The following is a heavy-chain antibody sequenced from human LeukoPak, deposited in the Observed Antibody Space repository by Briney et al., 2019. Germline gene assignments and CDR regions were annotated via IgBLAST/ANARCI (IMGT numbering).Heavy chain of an antibody. V-gene: IGHV3-30*02. D-gene: IGHD3-22*01. J-gene: IGHJ4*02. CDR1: GFTFSSYG. CDR2: IRYDGSNK. CDR3: PHWGYYDSSGYYLDY. Sequence: PGGSLRLSCAASGFTFSSYGMHWVRQAPGKGLEWVAFIRYDGSNKYYADSVKGRFTISRDNSKNTLYLQMNSLRAEDTAVYYCPHWGYYDSSGYYLDYWGQGTLVTVSS.